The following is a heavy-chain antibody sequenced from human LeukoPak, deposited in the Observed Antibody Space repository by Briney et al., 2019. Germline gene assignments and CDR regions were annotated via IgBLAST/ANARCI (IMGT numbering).Heavy chain of an antibody. CDR3: ARGEYYDSRHFDY. V-gene: IGHV3-21*01. CDR1: GFTFSSYS. J-gene: IGHJ4*02. Sequence: GGPLRLSCAASGFTFSSYSMNWVRQAPGKGLEWVSSISSSSSYIYYADSVKGRFTISRDNAKNSLYLQMNSLRAEDTTVYYCARGEYYDSRHFDYWGQGPLVTVSS. CDR2: ISSSSSYI. D-gene: IGHD3-22*01.